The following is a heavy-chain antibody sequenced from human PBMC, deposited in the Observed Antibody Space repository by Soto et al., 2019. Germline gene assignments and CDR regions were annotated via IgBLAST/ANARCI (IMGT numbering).Heavy chain of an antibody. CDR3: ARAPFYGAIDY. CDR1: GFNFGASW. D-gene: IGHD3-10*01. Sequence: EVQLMESGGGLVQPGGSLRLSCAASGFNFGASWMAWVRQAPGKGLEWVADIKQDGSEKNYVDSVKGRVTLSRDDAKNSLYQPTSSLRAEVTAVYYCARAPFYGAIDYWGLGTLVTVSS. J-gene: IGHJ4*02. V-gene: IGHV3-7*01. CDR2: IKQDGSEK.